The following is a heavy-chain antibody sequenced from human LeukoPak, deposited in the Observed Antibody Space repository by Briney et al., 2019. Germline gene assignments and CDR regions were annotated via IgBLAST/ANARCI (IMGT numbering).Heavy chain of an antibody. CDR3: ARDSGITGTWDY. J-gene: IGHJ4*02. Sequence: RASETLSLTCTVSGGSISSYYWSWIRQPPGKGLEWIGYICYSGSTNYNPSLKSRVTMSVDTSKNQFSLKLSSVTAADTAVYYCARDSGITGTWDYWGQGTLVTVSS. CDR1: GGSISSYY. V-gene: IGHV4-59*12. CDR2: ICYSGST. D-gene: IGHD1-7*01.